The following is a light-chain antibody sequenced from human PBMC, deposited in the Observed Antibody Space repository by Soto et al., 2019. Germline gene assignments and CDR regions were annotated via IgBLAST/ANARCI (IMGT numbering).Light chain of an antibody. Sequence: QSALTQPASVSGSPGQSIAISCTGSSSDVGIYNYVSWYQQHPGKVPKLIIYEVTNRPSGVSNRFSGSKSGNTASLTISGLQAEEEADYYCSSYTTSSTRVFGTGTKFTVL. CDR1: SSDVGIYNY. V-gene: IGLV2-14*01. J-gene: IGLJ1*01. CDR3: SSYTTSSTRV. CDR2: EVT.